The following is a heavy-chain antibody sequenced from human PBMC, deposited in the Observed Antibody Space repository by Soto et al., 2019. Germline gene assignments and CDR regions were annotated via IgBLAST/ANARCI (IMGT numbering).Heavy chain of an antibody. CDR3: ARVSHYSNYVNY. V-gene: IGHV1-69*02. D-gene: IGHD4-4*01. J-gene: IGHJ4*02. CDR2: IIPILGIA. CDR1: GVTFSSYT. Sequence: QVQLVQSGAEVKKPGSSVKVSCKASGVTFSSYTISWVRQAPGQGLEWMGRIIPILGIAKSAQKFQGRVTITADKSTSPAYMELSSLRSEDTAVYYCARVSHYSNYVNYWGQGTLVTVSS.